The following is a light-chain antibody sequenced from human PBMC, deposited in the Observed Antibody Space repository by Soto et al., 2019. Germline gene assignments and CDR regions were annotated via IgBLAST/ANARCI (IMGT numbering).Light chain of an antibody. CDR1: SSNIGINY. Sequence: QSVLTQPPSVSAAPGQKVTISCSGSSSNIGINYVSWYQQLPGTAPKLLIYENNKRPSGIPDRFSGSKSGTSATLGITGLQTGDEADYYCGTWDSSLSPGPVFGPGRKVT. CDR2: ENN. V-gene: IGLV1-51*02. CDR3: GTWDSSLSPGPV. J-gene: IGLJ1*01.